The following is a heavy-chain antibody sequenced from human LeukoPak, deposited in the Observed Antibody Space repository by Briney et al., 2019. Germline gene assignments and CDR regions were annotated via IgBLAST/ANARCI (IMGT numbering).Heavy chain of an antibody. CDR2: INPNSGGT. D-gene: IGHD3-3*01. J-gene: IGHJ6*03. V-gene: IGHV1-2*02. CDR3: ARTYYDFWSGPQHYYYMDV. Sequence: ASVKVSCKASGYTFTGYYMHWVRQGPGQGLEWMGWINPNSGGTNYAQKFQGRVTMTRDTSISTAYMELSRLRSGDTAVYYCARTYYDFWSGPQHYYYMDVWGKGTTVTVSS. CDR1: GYTFTGYY.